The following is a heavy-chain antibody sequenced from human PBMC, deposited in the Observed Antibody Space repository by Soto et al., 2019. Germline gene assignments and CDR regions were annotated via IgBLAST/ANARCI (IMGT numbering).Heavy chain of an antibody. CDR3: ARESPVGYCSSTSCPEAFGI. V-gene: IGHV4-31*02. CDR1: GGSISSGYYS. CDR2: IYYSGST. J-gene: IGHJ3*02. Sequence: PSETLSLTCSVSGGSISSGYYSWSWLRQHPGMGLDWIGYIYYSGSTYYNPSLKSRVTISVDTSKNQFSLKLSSVTAADTAVYYCARESPVGYCSSTSCPEAFGIWGQGTMVTVSS. D-gene: IGHD2-2*01.